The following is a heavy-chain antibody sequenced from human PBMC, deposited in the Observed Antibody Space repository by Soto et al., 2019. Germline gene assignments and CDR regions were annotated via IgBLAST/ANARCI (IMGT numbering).Heavy chain of an antibody. J-gene: IGHJ3*01. CDR2: ISGSGGTI. CDR3: AKGFIVVVTAIRPDDNFDV. Sequence: GGSLRLSCAASGFTFNTSAMNWVRQAPGKGLERVASISGSGGTINYADSVQGRFTTSRDTSKNTLYLQMNSLSAEDTAVYYCAKGFIVVVTAIRPDDNFDVWGQGTMVTVSS. V-gene: IGHV3-23*01. D-gene: IGHD2-21*02. CDR1: GFTFNTSA.